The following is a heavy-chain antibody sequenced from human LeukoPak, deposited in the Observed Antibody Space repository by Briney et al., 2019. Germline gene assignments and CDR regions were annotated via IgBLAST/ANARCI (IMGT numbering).Heavy chain of an antibody. V-gene: IGHV3-23*01. CDR3: ARGGESYYGSGSHDY. CDR2: ISGSGGST. Sequence: PGGSLRLSCAASGFTFSSYAMSWVRQAPGKGLEWVSAISGSGGSTYYADSVKGRFTISRDNSKNSLYLQMNSLRAEDTAVYYCARGGESYYGSGSHDYWGQGTLITVSS. D-gene: IGHD3-10*01. CDR1: GFTFSSYA. J-gene: IGHJ4*02.